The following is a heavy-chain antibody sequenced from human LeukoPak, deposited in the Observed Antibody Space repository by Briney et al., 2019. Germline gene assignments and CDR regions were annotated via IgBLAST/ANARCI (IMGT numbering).Heavy chain of an antibody. CDR3: ARGRLSDETYFFYDSKGYYYFDF. CDR1: GGSFSGYY. Sequence: SETLSLTCAVYGGSFSGYYWSWIRQPPGKDLEWIGEVNHSGITNYSPSLKSRVTMSVDTSKKQFSLKLTSVTAADTAVYYCARGRLSDETYFFYDSKGYYYFDFWGQGALVTVSS. V-gene: IGHV4-34*01. CDR2: VNHSGIT. J-gene: IGHJ4*02. D-gene: IGHD3-22*01.